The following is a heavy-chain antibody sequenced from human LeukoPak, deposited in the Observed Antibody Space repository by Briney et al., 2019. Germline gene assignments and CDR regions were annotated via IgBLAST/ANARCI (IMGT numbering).Heavy chain of an antibody. CDR3: ARDSGAGGYYYYCMDV. J-gene: IGHJ6*03. CDR1: GFTFRNYS. V-gene: IGHV3-21*05. D-gene: IGHD5-12*01. CDR2: ISSSSGYI. Sequence: PGGSLRLSCAASGFTFRNYSMNWVRQAPGKGLEWVSYISSSSGYIYYADSVKGRFTISRDNAKNSLYLQMNSLRAEDTAVYYCARDSGAGGYYYYCMDVWGKGTTVTVSS.